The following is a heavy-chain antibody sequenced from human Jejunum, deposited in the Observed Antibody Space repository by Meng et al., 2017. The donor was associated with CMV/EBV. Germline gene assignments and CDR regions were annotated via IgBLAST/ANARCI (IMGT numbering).Heavy chain of an antibody. D-gene: IGHD2-2*02. V-gene: IGHV1-69*01. CDR3: ARDRTCNSPVCYKVGLGWFDP. J-gene: IGHJ5*02. CDR2: TFPKFATI. CDR1: A. Sequence: AISWVRQAHGQGLEWMEGTFPKFATINYAQKCQGRVTITADESTSTAYMQLSSLRSEDTAVYYCARDRTCNSPVCYKVGLGWFDPWGQGTLVTVSS.